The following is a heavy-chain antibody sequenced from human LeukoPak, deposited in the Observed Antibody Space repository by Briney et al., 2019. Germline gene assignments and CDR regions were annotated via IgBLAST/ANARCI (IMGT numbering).Heavy chain of an antibody. Sequence: SVKVSCKASGGTFSSYAISWVRQAPGQGLEWMGGIIPIFGTANYAQKFQGRVTITADESTSTAYMELSSLRSEDTAVYYCAQNYYGGNPRLYYYYGMDVWGQGTTVTVSS. D-gene: IGHD4-23*01. CDR2: IIPIFGTA. CDR3: AQNYYGGNPRLYYYYGMDV. V-gene: IGHV1-69*13. J-gene: IGHJ6*02. CDR1: GGTFSSYA.